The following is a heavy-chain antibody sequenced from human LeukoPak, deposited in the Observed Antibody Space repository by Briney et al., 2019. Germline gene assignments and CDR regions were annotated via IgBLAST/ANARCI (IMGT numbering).Heavy chain of an antibody. Sequence: PSETLSLTCAVYGGSFSGYYWSWIRQPPGKGLEWIGEINHSGSTNYNPSLKSRVTISVDTSKNQFSLKLSSVTAADTAVYYCARGVGITGHYFDYWGQGTLVTVSS. J-gene: IGHJ4*02. CDR2: INHSGST. D-gene: IGHD1-20*01. CDR1: GGSFSGYY. CDR3: ARGVGITGHYFDY. V-gene: IGHV4-34*01.